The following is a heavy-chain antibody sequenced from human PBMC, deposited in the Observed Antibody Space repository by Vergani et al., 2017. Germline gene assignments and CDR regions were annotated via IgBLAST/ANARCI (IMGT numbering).Heavy chain of an antibody. D-gene: IGHD3-22*01. CDR2: IRGSGGST. Sequence: EVQLLESGGGLVQSGGSLRLSCAASGFTFSSYAMSWVRQAPGKGLEWVSAIRGSGGSTYYADSVEGRFTISRDNSKNTLYLQMNSLSAEDTAVYYCAKRGAXYYYDSSGDYNILGKVTEWYFDLWGRGTLVTVSS. J-gene: IGHJ2*01. CDR1: GFTFSSYA. V-gene: IGHV3-23*01. CDR3: AKRGAXYYYDSSGDYNILGKVTEWYFDL.